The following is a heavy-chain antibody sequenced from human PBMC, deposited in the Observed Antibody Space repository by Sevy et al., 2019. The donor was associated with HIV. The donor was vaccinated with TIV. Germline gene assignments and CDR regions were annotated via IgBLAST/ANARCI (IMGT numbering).Heavy chain of an antibody. CDR1: GFTFSSYA. J-gene: IGHJ4*02. D-gene: IGHD5-18*01. Sequence: FLRLSCAASGFTFSSYAMHWVRQAPGKGLQWVAVISYDGSKKFYADSVKGRFTISRDNSKNTLYLQMNSLRPEDTAVYYCARGTGLHGYTYDWEVDYWGQGTLVTVSS. V-gene: IGHV3-30-3*01. CDR3: ARGTGLHGYTYDWEVDY. CDR2: ISYDGSKK.